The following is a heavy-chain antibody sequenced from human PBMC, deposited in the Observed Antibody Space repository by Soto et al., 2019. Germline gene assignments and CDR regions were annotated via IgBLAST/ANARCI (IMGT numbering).Heavy chain of an antibody. Sequence: QVQLEESGGGVVQPGRSLRLSCEASGFTFNTYSMHWVRQPPGKGLEWLAAIWYDGTQKYYADSVKGRFIISRDNSEKTLYLEMNSLRAEDTAVYYGAIAGGTTVTGLWHFDSWGQGTLGTVSS. CDR1: GFTFNTYS. CDR2: IWYDGTQK. V-gene: IGHV3-33*01. CDR3: AIAGGTTVTGLWHFDS. D-gene: IGHD4-17*01. J-gene: IGHJ4*02.